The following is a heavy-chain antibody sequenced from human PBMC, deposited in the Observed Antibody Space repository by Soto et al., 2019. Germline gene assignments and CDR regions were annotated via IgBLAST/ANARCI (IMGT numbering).Heavy chain of an antibody. Sequence: SETLSLTCAVSGGSISSSNWWSWVRQPPGKGLEWIGEIYHSGSTNYNPSLKSRVTISVDKSKNQFSLKLSSVTAADTAVYYCARAVSYYGILTGVRDYYGMDVWGQGTTVTVSS. V-gene: IGHV4-4*02. J-gene: IGHJ6*02. D-gene: IGHD3-9*01. CDR1: GGSISSSNW. CDR2: IYHSGST. CDR3: ARAVSYYGILTGVRDYYGMDV.